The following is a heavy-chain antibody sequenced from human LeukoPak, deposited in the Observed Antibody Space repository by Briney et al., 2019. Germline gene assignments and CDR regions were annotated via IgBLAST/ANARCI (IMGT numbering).Heavy chain of an antibody. CDR1: GFTFSSYW. CDR2: IKQDGSEK. D-gene: IGHD3-22*01. V-gene: IGHV3-7*03. J-gene: IGHJ3*02. CDR3: ARFGLLGYSLTRPDAFDI. Sequence: PGGSLRLSCAASGFTFSSYWMSWVRQAPGKGLEWVANIKQDGSEKYYVDSVKGRFTISRDNSKNTLYLQMNSLRAEDTAVYYCARFGLLGYSLTRPDAFDIWGQGTMVTVSS.